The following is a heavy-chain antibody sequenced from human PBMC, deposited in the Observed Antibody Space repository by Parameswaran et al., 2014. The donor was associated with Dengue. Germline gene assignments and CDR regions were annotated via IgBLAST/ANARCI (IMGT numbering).Heavy chain of an antibody. D-gene: IGHD3-10*01. CDR1: GGSISSYY. J-gene: IGHJ4*02. V-gene: IGHV4-59*01. Sequence: SETLSLTCTVSGGSISSYYWSWIRQPPGKGLEWIGYIYYSGSTNYNPSLKSRVTISVDTSKNQFSLKLSSVTAADTAVYYCARLVHYGSGSYYNQFDYWGQGTLVTVSS. CDR3: ARLVHYGSGSYYNQFDY. CDR2: IYYSGST.